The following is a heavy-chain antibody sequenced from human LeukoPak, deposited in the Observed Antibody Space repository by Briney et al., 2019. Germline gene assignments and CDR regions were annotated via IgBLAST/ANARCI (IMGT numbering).Heavy chain of an antibody. CDR1: GYTFTIYG. V-gene: IGHV1-18*01. J-gene: IGHJ6*03. CDR2: ISAHNGNT. D-gene: IGHD4-23*01. Sequence: ASVKVSCKASGYTFTIYGISWVRQAPGQGLEWMGWISAHNGNTDYAQKLQGRVTMTTDTSTSTAYMELRSLRSDDTAVYYCARGPYGGPAGFYYYMDVWGKGTTVTVSS. CDR3: ARGPYGGPAGFYYYMDV.